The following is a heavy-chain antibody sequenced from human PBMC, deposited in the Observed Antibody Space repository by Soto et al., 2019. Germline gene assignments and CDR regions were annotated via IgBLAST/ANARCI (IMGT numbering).Heavy chain of an antibody. CDR2: ISSSSSTI. V-gene: IGHV3-48*01. D-gene: IGHD2-15*01. CDR3: AGKDIVVVVATEDAFDI. J-gene: IGHJ3*02. Sequence: GGSLRLSCAASGFTFSSYSMNWVRQAPGKGLEWVSYISSSSSTIYYADSVKGRFTISRDNAKNSLYLQMNSLRAEDTAVYYCAGKDIVVVVATEDAFDIWGQETMVTVSS. CDR1: GFTFSSYS.